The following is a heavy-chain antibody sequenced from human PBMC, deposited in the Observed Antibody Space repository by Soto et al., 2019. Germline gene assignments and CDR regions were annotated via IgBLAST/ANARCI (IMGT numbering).Heavy chain of an antibody. V-gene: IGHV3-23*01. Sequence: GGSLRLSCAASGFTFSSYPISWVRQAPGKGLEWVSAISGSGVTTYYADSMKGRFTISGDNSKNTLYLQMNSLRAEDTAVYYCAKEGHSIWSHFDYWGQGTLLTVSS. CDR3: AKEGHSIWSHFDY. CDR2: ISGSGVTT. D-gene: IGHD3-10*01. J-gene: IGHJ4*02. CDR1: GFTFSSYP.